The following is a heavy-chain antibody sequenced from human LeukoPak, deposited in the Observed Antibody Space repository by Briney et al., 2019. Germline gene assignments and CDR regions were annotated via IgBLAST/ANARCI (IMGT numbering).Heavy chain of an antibody. CDR3: ARDLGYCSGGSCYKGHNWFDA. V-gene: IGHV4-59*01. CDR1: CGSISSYY. CDR2: IYYSGST. D-gene: IGHD2-15*01. J-gene: IGHJ5*02. Sequence: PSETLSLTCTVSCGSISSYYWSWIRQPPGKGLEWMGYIYYSGSTNYNPSLKSRVTISVDTSKNQFSLKLSSVTAADTAVYYCARDLGYCSGGSCYKGHNWFDARGQGTLVTVSS.